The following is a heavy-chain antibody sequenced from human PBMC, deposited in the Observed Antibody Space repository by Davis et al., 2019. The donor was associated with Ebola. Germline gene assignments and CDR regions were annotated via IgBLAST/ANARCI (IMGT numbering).Heavy chain of an antibody. CDR2: IYRGGST. CDR3: ARATHAGYSSGWYWFDP. Sequence: SLKISCAASGFTVSSNYMSWVRQAPGKGLEWVSVIYRGGSTYYADSVKGRFTISRNNSKNTLYLQMNSLSAEDTAVYYCARATHAGYSSGWYWFDPWGQGTLVTVSS. V-gene: IGHV3-53*04. CDR1: GFTVSSNY. D-gene: IGHD6-19*01. J-gene: IGHJ5*02.